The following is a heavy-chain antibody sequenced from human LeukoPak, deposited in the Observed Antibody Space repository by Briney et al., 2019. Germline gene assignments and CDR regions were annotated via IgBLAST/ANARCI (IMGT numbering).Heavy chain of an antibody. Sequence: PSETLSLTCTVSGGSISSYYWSWLRQPPGKGLEWLGYINHIGSTNYNPSLRSRVTISVDTSKNQFSPKLRSVTAADTAVYYGASEALTIFPPYFDSWGQGTLVTVSS. J-gene: IGHJ4*02. CDR2: INHIGST. CDR1: GGSISSYY. CDR3: ASEALTIFPPYFDS. V-gene: IGHV4-59*01. D-gene: IGHD3-9*01.